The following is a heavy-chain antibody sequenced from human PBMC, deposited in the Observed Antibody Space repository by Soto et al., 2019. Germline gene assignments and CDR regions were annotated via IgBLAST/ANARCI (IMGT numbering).Heavy chain of an antibody. CDR2: IYYNGST. CDR3: ARHDRYFAWLPLWRYWYFDL. Sequence: QLQLQESGPGLVKPSETLSLTCTVSGDSISSSSYYWGWIRQPPGKGLEWIGSIYYNGSTYYNPSLKSRVTISVDTSRNQFSLKLSSVAAADTAVYYCARHDRYFAWLPLWRYWYFDLWGRGTLVTVSS. V-gene: IGHV4-39*01. J-gene: IGHJ2*01. D-gene: IGHD3-9*01. CDR1: GDSISSSSYY.